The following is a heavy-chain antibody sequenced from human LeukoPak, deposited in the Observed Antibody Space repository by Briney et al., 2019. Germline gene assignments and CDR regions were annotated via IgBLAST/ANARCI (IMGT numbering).Heavy chain of an antibody. Sequence: GGSLRLSCAASGFTFSDYYTSWIRQAPGKGLEWVSYISSSGSTIYYADSVKGRFTISRDNAKNTLYLQMNSLRADDTAVYYCARVLIAATGGDYWGQGTLVTVFS. V-gene: IGHV3-11*04. CDR1: GFTFSDYY. CDR2: ISSSGSTI. D-gene: IGHD6-13*01. J-gene: IGHJ4*02. CDR3: ARVLIAATGGDY.